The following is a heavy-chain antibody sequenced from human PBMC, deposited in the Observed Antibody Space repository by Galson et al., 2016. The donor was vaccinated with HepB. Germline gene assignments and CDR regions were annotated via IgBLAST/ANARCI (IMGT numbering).Heavy chain of an antibody. D-gene: IGHD5-12*01. V-gene: IGHV4-31*03. CDR2: IYYSGST. CDR1: GGSITSGGHY. Sequence: TLSLTCTVSGGSITSGGHYWTWIRQYPGKGLEWIGYIYYSGSTYYNPSLKSRITISADMSKSQFSLNVSSVTAADTAVYYCTRGVANNWFDPWGQGALVIVSS. CDR3: TRGVANNWFDP. J-gene: IGHJ5*02.